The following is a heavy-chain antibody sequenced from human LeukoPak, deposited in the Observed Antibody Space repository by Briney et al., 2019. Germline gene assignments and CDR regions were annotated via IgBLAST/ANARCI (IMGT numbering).Heavy chain of an antibody. D-gene: IGHD1-26*01. CDR2: ISWNSGSI. J-gene: IGHJ4*02. CDR3: AKDRVGAKTGYFDY. CDR1: GFTFDDYA. V-gene: IGHV3-9*01. Sequence: PGGSLRLSCAASGFTFDDYAMHWVRQAPGKGLEWVSGISWNSGSIGYADSVKGRFTISRDNAKNSLYLQMNSLRAEDTALYYCAKDRVGAKTGYFDYWGQGTLVTVSS.